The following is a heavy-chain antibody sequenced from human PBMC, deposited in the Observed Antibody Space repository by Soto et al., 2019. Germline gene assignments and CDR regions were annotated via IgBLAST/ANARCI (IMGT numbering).Heavy chain of an antibody. J-gene: IGHJ4*02. CDR3: VKSRGGNNFDFFD. Sequence: GGSLRLSCPATGFTFSSYSMHWVSQAPGKGLEYVSGIRGNGDPPFYADSVKGRFTISRDNSKNTLYLQMSSLSADDTAVYYCVKSRGGNNFDFFDWGQGALVTVSS. CDR2: IRGNGDPP. D-gene: IGHD5-12*01. CDR1: GFTFSSYS. V-gene: IGHV3-64D*06.